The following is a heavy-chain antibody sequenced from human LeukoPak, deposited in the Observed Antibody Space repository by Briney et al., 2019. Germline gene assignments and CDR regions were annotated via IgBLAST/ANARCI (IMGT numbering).Heavy chain of an antibody. CDR2: IYHSGST. Sequence: SETLSLTCAVSGGSISSGGYSWSWIRQPPGKGLEWIGYIYHSGSTYYNPSLKSRVTISVDRSKNQFSLKLSSVTAADTAVYYCASGGGSSWYGNWLDPWGQGTLVTVSS. CDR1: GGSISSGGYS. D-gene: IGHD6-13*01. V-gene: IGHV4-30-2*01. J-gene: IGHJ5*02. CDR3: ASGGGSSWYGNWLDP.